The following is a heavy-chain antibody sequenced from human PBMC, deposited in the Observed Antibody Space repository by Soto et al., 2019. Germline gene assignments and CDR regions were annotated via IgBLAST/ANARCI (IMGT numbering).Heavy chain of an antibody. D-gene: IGHD3-9*01. CDR1: GGTFSSYA. CDR2: IIPIFGTA. CDR3: ATVLRYAPSHYFGMDV. Sequence: SVKVSCKASGGTFSSYAISWVRQAPGQGLEWMGGIIPIFGTANYAQKFQGRVTITADKSTSTAYMELSSLRSEDTAVYYCATVLRYAPSHYFGMDVWGQGTTVTVSS. J-gene: IGHJ6*02. V-gene: IGHV1-69*06.